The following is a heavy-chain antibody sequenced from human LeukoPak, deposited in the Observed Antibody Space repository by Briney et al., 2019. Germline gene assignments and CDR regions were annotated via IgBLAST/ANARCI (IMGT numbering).Heavy chain of an antibody. CDR2: IKSKTDGGTT. D-gene: IGHD5-18*01. Sequence: GGSLRLSCAASGFTFSNAWMSWVRQAPGKGLEWVGRIKSKTDGGTTDYAAPVKGRFTISRDDSENTLYLQMNSRKTEDTAVYYCTTVLNSYGYVYWGQGTLVTVSS. CDR1: GFTFSNAW. CDR3: TTVLNSYGYVY. J-gene: IGHJ4*02. V-gene: IGHV3-15*01.